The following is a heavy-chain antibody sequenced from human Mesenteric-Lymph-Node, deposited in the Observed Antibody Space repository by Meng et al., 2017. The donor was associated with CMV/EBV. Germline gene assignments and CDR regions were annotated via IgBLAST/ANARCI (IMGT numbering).Heavy chain of an antibody. CDR1: GGSVSSGGYF. V-gene: IGHV4-61*08. Sequence: SETLSLTCTVSGGSVSSGGYFWSWIRQAPGKGPEWIGHIFNSGSPKYNPSLQSRVTISADTSKNQFSLKVTSVTAADTAMYYCARDGPHIAWSYFDNWGHGTLVTVSS. D-gene: IGHD2-21*01. CDR3: ARDGPHIAWSYFDN. J-gene: IGHJ4*01. CDR2: IFNSGSP.